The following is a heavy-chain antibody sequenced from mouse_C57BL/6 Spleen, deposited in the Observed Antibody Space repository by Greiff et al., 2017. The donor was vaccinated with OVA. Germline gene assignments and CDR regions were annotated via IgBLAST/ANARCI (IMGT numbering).Heavy chain of an antibody. V-gene: IGHV1-50*01. CDR1: GYTFTSYW. CDR3: ARRAYQGAMDY. J-gene: IGHJ4*01. Sequence: QVQLQQPGAELVKPGASVKLSCKASGYTFTSYWMQLVKQRPGQGLEWIGEIDPSDSYTNYNQKFKGKATLTVDTSSSTAYMQLSSLTSEDSAVYYCARRAYQGAMDYWGQGTSVTVSS. CDR2: IDPSDSYT. D-gene: IGHD6-5*01.